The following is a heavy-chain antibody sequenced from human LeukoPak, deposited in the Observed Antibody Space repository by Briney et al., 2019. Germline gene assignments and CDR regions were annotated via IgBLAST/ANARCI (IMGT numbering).Heavy chain of an antibody. D-gene: IGHD1-1*01. V-gene: IGHV3-48*02. J-gene: IGHJ4*02. Sequence: PGGSLRLSCAASGFTFSSYSMNWVRQAPGKGLEWVSYISSSSSTIYYADSVKGRFTISRDNAKNSLYLQMNSLRDEDTAVYYCARGVPNIRQRYYFDYWGQGTLVTVSS. CDR2: ISSSSSTI. CDR3: ARGVPNIRQRYYFDY. CDR1: GFTFSSYS.